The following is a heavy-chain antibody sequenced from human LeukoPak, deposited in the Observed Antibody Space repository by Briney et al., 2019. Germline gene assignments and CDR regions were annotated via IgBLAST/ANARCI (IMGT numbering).Heavy chain of an antibody. V-gene: IGHV3-30-3*01. J-gene: IGHJ4*02. CDR3: ARDIGLGYYGEYVERSLSY. CDR2: IIYDGSNK. CDR1: GFSFSSYA. D-gene: IGHD4-17*01. Sequence: PWGSLRLTCAASGFSFSSYALHWVRQAPGKGLEWVAVIIYDGSNKYYADSVKGRFTISRDNSKNTLYLQMNSLRADHTAVYYCARDIGLGYYGEYVERSLSYWGQGTLVTVSS.